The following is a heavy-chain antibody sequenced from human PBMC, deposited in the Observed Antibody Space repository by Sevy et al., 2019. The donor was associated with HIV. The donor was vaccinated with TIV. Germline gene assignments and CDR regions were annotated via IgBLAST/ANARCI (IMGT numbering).Heavy chain of an antibody. CDR2: IYWDDDT. V-gene: IGHV2-5*02. D-gene: IGHD3-10*01. J-gene: IGHJ4*02. Sequence: SGPTLVEPTQTLTLTCTFSGFSLNTSGVCVGWIRQPLGEALEWLGLIYWDDDTRYSPSLKSRLNITKDTSTNQVVLTMTNMDPVDTATYFCAHRRMVRGVITAPFDYWGQGTLVTVSS. CDR3: AHRRMVRGVITAPFDY. CDR1: GFSLNTSGVC.